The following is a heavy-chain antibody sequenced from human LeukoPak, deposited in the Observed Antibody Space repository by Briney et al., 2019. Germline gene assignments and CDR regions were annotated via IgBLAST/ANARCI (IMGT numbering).Heavy chain of an antibody. J-gene: IGHJ4*02. Sequence: KTGGSLRLSCAASGFSFSNYVMSWVRQTPGKGLEGVSVISTSGAGTYYAESVKGRFTISRDNSKNTVYLQMNSLRAEDTAVYHCAKDRLDGAAAEYWGQGTLVTVSS. CDR1: GFSFSNYV. D-gene: IGHD6-13*01. CDR3: AKDRLDGAAAEY. CDR2: ISTSGAGT. V-gene: IGHV3-23*01.